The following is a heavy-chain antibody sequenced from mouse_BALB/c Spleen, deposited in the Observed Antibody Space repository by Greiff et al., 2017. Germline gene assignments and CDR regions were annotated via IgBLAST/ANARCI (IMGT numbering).Heavy chain of an antibody. CDR1: GYSITSDYA. V-gene: IGHV3-2*02. CDR3: AIIYYYGSSYRDYYAMDY. Sequence: EVQGVESGPGLVKPSQSLSLTCTVTGYSITSDYAWNWIRQFPGNKLEWMGYISYSGSTSYNPSLKSRISITRDTSKNQFFLQLNSVTTEDTATYYCAIIYYYGSSYRDYYAMDYWGQGTSVTVSS. J-gene: IGHJ4*01. CDR2: ISYSGST. D-gene: IGHD1-1*01.